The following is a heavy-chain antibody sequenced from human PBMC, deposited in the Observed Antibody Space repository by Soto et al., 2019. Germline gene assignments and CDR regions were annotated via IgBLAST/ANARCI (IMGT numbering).Heavy chain of an antibody. V-gene: IGHV3-7*01. CDR1: GFTFSSYW. CDR2: IKQDGSEK. Sequence: PGGSLRLSCAASGFTFSSYWMSWVRQAPGKGLEWVANIKQDGSEKYYVDSVKGRFTISRDNAKNSLFLQMNSLRAEDTAIYYCATFYDFGVVTARAYYMDVWGKGTTVTVSS. CDR3: ATFYDFGVVTARAYYMDV. D-gene: IGHD3-3*01. J-gene: IGHJ6*03.